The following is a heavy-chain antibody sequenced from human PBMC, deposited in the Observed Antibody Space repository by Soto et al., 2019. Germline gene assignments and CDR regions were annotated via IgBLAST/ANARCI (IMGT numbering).Heavy chain of an antibody. J-gene: IGHJ4*02. CDR2: IYYSGST. CDR3: ARAPTCITISGVVKALPFDY. CDR1: GFSFSSYY. Sequence: AETLSLTCAASGFSFSSYYWSWVRQPPGKGLEWVGYIYYSGSTNYNPSLKSRVTISVDTSKNQFSLKLSSVTAADTAVYYCARAPTCITISGVVKALPFDYWGQGTLVTVSS. D-gene: IGHD3-3*01. V-gene: IGHV4-59*01.